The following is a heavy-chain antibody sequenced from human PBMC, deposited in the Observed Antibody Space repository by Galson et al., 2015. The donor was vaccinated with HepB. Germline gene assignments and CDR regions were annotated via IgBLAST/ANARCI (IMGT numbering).Heavy chain of an antibody. J-gene: IGHJ4*02. CDR3: ARGVDPTEMGWELIDY. CDR1: GFTFSSYG. CDR2: IWYDGSNK. V-gene: IGHV3-33*01. D-gene: IGHD5-24*01. Sequence: SLRLSCAASGFTFSSYGMHWVRQAPGKGLEWVAVIWYDGSNKYYADSVKGRFTISRDNSKNTLYLQMNSLRAEDTAVYYCARGVDPTEMGWELIDYWGQGTLVTVSS.